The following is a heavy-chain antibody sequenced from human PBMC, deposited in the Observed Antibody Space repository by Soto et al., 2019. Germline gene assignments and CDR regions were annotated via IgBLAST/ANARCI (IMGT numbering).Heavy chain of an antibody. CDR2: ISYDGSTR. CDR3: AKQFSGWSYYFDY. D-gene: IGHD6-19*01. J-gene: IGHJ4*02. CDR1: GFTFSTNA. V-gene: IGHV3-30-3*02. Sequence: QVQLVESGGGVVQPGRSLRLSCAASGFTFSTNAMHWVRQAPGKGLEWVAVISYDGSTRYYADSMKGRFTIYRDNSKNTLYLQMNNLRAEDTAVYYCAKQFSGWSYYFDYWGQGTLVTVSS.